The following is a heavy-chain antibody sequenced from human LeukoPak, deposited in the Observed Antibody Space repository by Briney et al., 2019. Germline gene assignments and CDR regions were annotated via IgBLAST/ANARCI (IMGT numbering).Heavy chain of an antibody. D-gene: IGHD1-26*01. J-gene: IGHJ4*02. CDR1: GGSISSSSDY. Sequence: SETLSLTCTVSGGSISSSSDYWGWIRQAPGKGLEWIGSIYYHENTYYNSSLKSRVTISVDTSKNQFSLKLNSVTPEDTAVYYCARAGIGGTTFSTYYFDYWGQGTLVTVSS. CDR3: ARAGIGGTTFSTYYFDY. V-gene: IGHV4-39*01. CDR2: IYYHENT.